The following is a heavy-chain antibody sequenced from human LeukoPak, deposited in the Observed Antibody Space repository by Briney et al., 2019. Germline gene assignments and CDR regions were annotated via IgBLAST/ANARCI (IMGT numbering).Heavy chain of an antibody. CDR2: ISYDGSNK. CDR3: AKDHYYHSSGYSFFDY. CDR1: GFTFSSYG. Sequence: PGGSLRLSCAASGFTFSSYGMHWVRQAPGKGLEWVAVISYDGSNKYYADSVKGRFTISRDNSKNTLYMQMNSLRAEGTAVSYCAKDHYYHSSGYSFFDYWGQGPLVTLSS. V-gene: IGHV3-30*18. J-gene: IGHJ4*02. D-gene: IGHD3-22*01.